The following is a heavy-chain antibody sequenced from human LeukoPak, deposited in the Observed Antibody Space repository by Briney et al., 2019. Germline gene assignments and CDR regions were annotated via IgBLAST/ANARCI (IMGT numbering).Heavy chain of an antibody. CDR2: LRNKTRSYRT. CDR1: ASTFSANH. CDR3: VRDGGEGDESAFDI. D-gene: IGHD3-16*01. V-gene: IGHV3-72*01. Sequence: GGSLLLPCAASASTFSANHMDWVRQVPPTGLQGFGWLRNKTRSYRTEYVASVKGRFTISRDDSKNSLYLQMNSLKTEDAAIYYCVRDGGEGDESAFDIWGQGTLVTVSS. J-gene: IGHJ3*02.